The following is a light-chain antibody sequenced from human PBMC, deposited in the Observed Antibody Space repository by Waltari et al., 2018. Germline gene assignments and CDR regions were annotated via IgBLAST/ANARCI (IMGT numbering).Light chain of an antibody. CDR2: WAS. CDR1: QSVLYSSNNKNY. CDR3: QQYYSTPQT. V-gene: IGKV4-1*01. J-gene: IGKJ1*01. Sequence: DIVMTQSPDSLAVSLGERATIHCRSSQSVLYSSNNKNYLAWYQRKPGQPPKLLIYWASDRESGVPDRFSGSGSGTDFTLTITSLQAEDVAIYYCQQYYSTPQTFGPGTKVEIK.